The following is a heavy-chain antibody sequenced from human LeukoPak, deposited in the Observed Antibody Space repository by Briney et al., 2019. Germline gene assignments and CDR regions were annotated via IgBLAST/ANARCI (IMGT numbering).Heavy chain of an antibody. Sequence: GGSLRLSCVTSGFTFNNFWMNWVRQAPGKGLEWVASIRHDGSDRYYVDSVKGRFTISRDNAKNSLYLQMNSLRAEDTAVYYCARKRGYNYGFGPYGMDVWGQGTSVTVSS. CDR1: GFTFNNFW. CDR3: ARKRGYNYGFGPYGMDV. J-gene: IGHJ6*02. CDR2: IRHDGSDR. D-gene: IGHD5-18*01. V-gene: IGHV3-7*01.